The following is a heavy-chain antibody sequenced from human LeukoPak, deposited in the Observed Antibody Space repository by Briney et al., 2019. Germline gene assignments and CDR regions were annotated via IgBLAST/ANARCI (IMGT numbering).Heavy chain of an antibody. J-gene: IGHJ4*02. D-gene: IGHD3-16*01. CDR3: ASSFRWGGYDY. V-gene: IGHV1-2*02. CDR2: INPNSGGT. CDR1: GYTFTGYY. Sequence: ASVTVSCKASGYTFTGYYMHWVRQAPGQGLEWMGWINPNSGGTNYAQKFQGRVTITADESTSTAYMELSSLRSEDTAVYYCASSFRWGGYDYWGQGTLVTVSS.